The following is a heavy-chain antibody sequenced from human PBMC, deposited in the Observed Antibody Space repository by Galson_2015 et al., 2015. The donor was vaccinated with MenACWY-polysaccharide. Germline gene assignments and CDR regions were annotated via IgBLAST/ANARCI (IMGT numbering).Heavy chain of an antibody. Sequence: SLRLSCAASGFTVSGNYMAWVRQAPGKGLEWVSVIYSGGSTYYADSVKGRFTISRDNSKNTLYLQMNSLRAEDTAVYYCVGDRGAPSSHWFDPWGQGTLATVSS. CDR2: IYSGGST. V-gene: IGHV3-53*01. CDR1: GFTVSGNY. D-gene: IGHD3-10*01. J-gene: IGHJ5*02. CDR3: VGDRGAPSSHWFDP.